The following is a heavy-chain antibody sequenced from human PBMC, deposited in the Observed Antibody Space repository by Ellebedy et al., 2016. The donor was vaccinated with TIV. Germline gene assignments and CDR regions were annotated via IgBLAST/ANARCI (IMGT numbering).Heavy chain of an antibody. D-gene: IGHD6-19*01. CDR3: ARGQHSGGWYGEFVS. V-gene: IGHV1-69*10. CDR2: IMPVVGIP. CDR1: GGSFSNHT. J-gene: IGHJ5*02. Sequence: AASVKVSCKTSGGSFSNHTITWARQAPGQGLEWMGGIMPVVGIPSYTQKSQGRVTITAEKSTSTVYMELRSLKVEDTAVYYCARGQHSGGWYGEFVSWGQGTLVTVSS.